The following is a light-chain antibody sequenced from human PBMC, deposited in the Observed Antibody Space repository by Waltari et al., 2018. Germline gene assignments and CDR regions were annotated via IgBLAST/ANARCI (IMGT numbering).Light chain of an antibody. Sequence: EIVMTQSPATLSVSPGERATLSCRASQSVSSNLAWYQQKPGQAPRLLIYGASTRATGIPARFSGSGSGTEFTLTISSMQSEDFAVYYCQQYNNWPLFGQGTKVEIK. CDR1: QSVSSN. CDR3: QQYNNWPL. J-gene: IGKJ1*01. CDR2: GAS. V-gene: IGKV3-15*01.